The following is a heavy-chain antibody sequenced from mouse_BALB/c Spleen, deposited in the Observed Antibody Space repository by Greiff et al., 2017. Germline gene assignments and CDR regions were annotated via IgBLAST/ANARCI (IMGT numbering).Heavy chain of an antibody. Sequence: EVQRVESGGGLVKPGGSLKLSCAASGFTFSDYYMYWVRQTPEKRLEWVATISDGGSYTYYPDSVKGRFTISRDNAKNNLYLQMSSLKSEDTAMYYCARGGIYGYDEGAWFAYWGQGTLVTVSA. CDR2: ISDGGSYT. V-gene: IGHV5-4*02. CDR3: ARGGIYGYDEGAWFAY. D-gene: IGHD2-2*01. J-gene: IGHJ3*01. CDR1: GFTFSDYY.